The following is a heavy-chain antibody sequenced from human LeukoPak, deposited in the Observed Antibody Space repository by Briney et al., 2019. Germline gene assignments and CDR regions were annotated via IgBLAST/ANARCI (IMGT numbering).Heavy chain of an antibody. CDR2: ISYSGST. CDR1: GGSISGYY. J-gene: IGHJ3*02. CDR3: VRDFDAWSAIDI. D-gene: IGHD3-3*01. Sequence: PSETLSLTCPVSGGSISGYYWSWIRQPPGKGLEWIGCISYSGSTKYNPSLKSQVSISLDTSKKQFSLHLSSVTAADTAIYYCVRDFDAWSAIDIWGQGTMVTVSS. V-gene: IGHV4-59*01.